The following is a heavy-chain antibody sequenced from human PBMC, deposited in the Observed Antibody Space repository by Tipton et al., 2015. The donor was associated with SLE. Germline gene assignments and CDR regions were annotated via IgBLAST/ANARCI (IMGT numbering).Heavy chain of an antibody. D-gene: IGHD3-16*02. V-gene: IGHV5-51*01. J-gene: IGHJ4*02. CDR3: ARHGSLNYRKLSDDS. CDR1: GYKFTTYW. Sequence: VQLVQSGAEVKKPGESLKISCKVSGYKFTTYWIGWVRQMPGKGLEWMGIIYPGDSDTRYSPSFQGQVTISADKYFSTAYLQWNSLRASDTAVYYCARHGSLNYRKLSDDSWGQGTLITVSS. CDR2: IYPGDSDT.